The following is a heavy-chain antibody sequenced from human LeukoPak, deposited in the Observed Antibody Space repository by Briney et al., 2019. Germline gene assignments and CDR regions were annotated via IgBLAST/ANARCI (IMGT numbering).Heavy chain of an antibody. CDR1: GFTFSSHA. J-gene: IGHJ4*02. CDR2: LSGSGYNT. D-gene: IGHD1-7*01. CDR3: AKDSGITGTTRLGY. Sequence: PGGSLRLSCAASGFTFSSHALSWVRQAPGKGLEWVSSLSGSGYNTYYADSVKGRFTISRDNSKNTVYLQMNSLRAEDTAVYYCAKDSGITGTTRLGYWGQGTLVTVSS. V-gene: IGHV3-23*01.